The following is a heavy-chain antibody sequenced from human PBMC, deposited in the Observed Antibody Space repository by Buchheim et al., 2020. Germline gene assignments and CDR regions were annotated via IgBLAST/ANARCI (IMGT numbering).Heavy chain of an antibody. J-gene: IGHJ6*02. Sequence: QVQLVQSGAEVKKPGASVKVSCKASGYTFTGYYMHWVRQAPGQGLEWMGRINPNGGGTNYAQKFQGRVTMTRDTSISTAYMELSRLRSDDTAVYYCARGRVLVIPPNYYGMDVWGQGTT. CDR1: GYTFTGYY. D-gene: IGHD3-9*01. CDR2: INPNGGGT. CDR3: ARGRVLVIPPNYYGMDV. V-gene: IGHV1-2*06.